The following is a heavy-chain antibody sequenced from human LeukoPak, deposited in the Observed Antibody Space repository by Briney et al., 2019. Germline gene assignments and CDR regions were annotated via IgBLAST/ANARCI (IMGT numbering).Heavy chain of an antibody. CDR2: IYYSGST. J-gene: IGHJ4*02. Sequence: SETLSLTCTVSGGSISSSSYYWGWIRQPPGKGLEWIGSIYYSGSTYYNPSLKSRVTISVDTSKNQFSLKLSSVTAADTAVYYCARETTVVTPGDYWGQGTLVTVSS. V-gene: IGHV4-39*07. CDR3: ARETTVVTPGDY. D-gene: IGHD4-23*01. CDR1: GGSISSSSYY.